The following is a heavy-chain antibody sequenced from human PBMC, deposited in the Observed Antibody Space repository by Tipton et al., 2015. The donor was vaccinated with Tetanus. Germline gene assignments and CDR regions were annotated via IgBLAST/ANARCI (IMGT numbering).Heavy chain of an antibody. Sequence: GSLRLSCAVYGGSFSAYYWSWIRQSPGKGLEWIGEINHSGSTTYSPSFKSRVTISVDTPKNQFSLKLTSLTVADTAVYYCARGGSYSYGPRGFDLWGRGTLVTVSS. D-gene: IGHD5-18*01. CDR3: ARGGSYSYGPRGFDL. CDR1: GGSFSAYY. V-gene: IGHV4-34*01. CDR2: INHSGST. J-gene: IGHJ2*01.